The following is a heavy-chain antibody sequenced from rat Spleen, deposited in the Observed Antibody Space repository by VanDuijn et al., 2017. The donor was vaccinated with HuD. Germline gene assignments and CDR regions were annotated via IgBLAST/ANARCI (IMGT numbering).Heavy chain of an antibody. CDR2: ITNASGRT. CDR1: GFTFNNYW. CDR3: ARDHETTVADY. V-gene: IGHV5-31*01. Sequence: EVQLVESGGGLVQPGGSLKLSCVASGFTFNNYWMTWIRQAPGKGLEWVASITNASGRTYYPDSVKGRFTISRDTAQNTLYLQMNSLRSEDTATYYCARDHETTVADYWGQGVMVTVSS. D-gene: IGHD1-1*01. J-gene: IGHJ2*01.